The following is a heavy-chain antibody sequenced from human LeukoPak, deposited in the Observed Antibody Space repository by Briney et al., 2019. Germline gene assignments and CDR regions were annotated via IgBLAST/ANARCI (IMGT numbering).Heavy chain of an antibody. D-gene: IGHD4-23*01. CDR3: ARRAYGGHAAYFDY. J-gene: IGHJ4*02. CDR1: GYTFTSNW. Sequence: GGSRQISGKGSGYTFTSNWIGGVGRLPGKGLEGMGIIFPRDSDTLYSPSFQGQVTMSVDKSLSTAYLQWSSLKASDTAIYSCARRAYGGHAAYFDYWGQGTLVTVSS. V-gene: IGHV5-51*01. CDR2: IFPRDSDT.